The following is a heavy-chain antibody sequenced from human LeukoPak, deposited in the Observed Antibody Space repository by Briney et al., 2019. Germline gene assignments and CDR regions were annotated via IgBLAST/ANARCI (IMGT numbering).Heavy chain of an antibody. CDR2: IYTSGST. V-gene: IGHV4-61*02. Sequence: TSETLSLTCTVSGGSISSGSYYWSWIRQPAGKGLEWIGRIYTSGSTNYNPSLKSRVTISVDTSKNQLSLKLSSVTAADTAVYYCARAGSGTYYKGFDYWGQGTLVTVSS. D-gene: IGHD3-10*01. CDR3: ARAGSGTYYKGFDY. CDR1: GGSISSGSYY. J-gene: IGHJ4*02.